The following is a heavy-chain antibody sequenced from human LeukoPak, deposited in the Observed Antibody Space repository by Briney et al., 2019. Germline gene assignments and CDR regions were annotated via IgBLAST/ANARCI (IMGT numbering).Heavy chain of an antibody. D-gene: IGHD4-17*01. CDR2: ISSSSSYI. CDR3: ARDTAYDY. J-gene: IGHJ4*02. CDR1: GFTFSSYS. Sequence: GGSLRLFCAPSGFTFSSYSMNWARHAPGKGLEWVSSISSSSSYIYYADSVKGRFTISRDNAKNSLYLQMNSLRAEDTAVYYCARDTAYDYWGQGTLVTVSS. V-gene: IGHV3-21*01.